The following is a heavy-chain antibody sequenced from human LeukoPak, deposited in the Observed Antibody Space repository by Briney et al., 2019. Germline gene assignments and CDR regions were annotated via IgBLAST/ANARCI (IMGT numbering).Heavy chain of an antibody. J-gene: IGHJ6*03. Sequence: PGGSLRLSCAASGFTFDDYAMHWVRQAPGKGLEWVSLISWDGGSTYYADSVKGRFTISRDNAENSLYLQMNSLRAEDTAFYYCAKLATPNYYYYYMDVWGKGTTVSVSS. V-gene: IGHV3-43D*03. D-gene: IGHD2-15*01. CDR2: ISWDGGST. CDR1: GFTFDDYA. CDR3: AKLATPNYYYYYMDV.